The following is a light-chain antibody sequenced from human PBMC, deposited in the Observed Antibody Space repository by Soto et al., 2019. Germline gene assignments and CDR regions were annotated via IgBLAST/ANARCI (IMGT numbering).Light chain of an antibody. CDR1: QSISSTY. CDR3: QHYGTSLYT. V-gene: IGKV3-20*01. Sequence: TQSPSTLSASVGDRVTITCRASQSISSTYLGWYQQKPGQAPRLLIYGASSRATGIPDRFSGSGSGTDFTLTISRLEPEDFAVYYCQHYGTSLYTFGQGTKLEIK. CDR2: GAS. J-gene: IGKJ2*01.